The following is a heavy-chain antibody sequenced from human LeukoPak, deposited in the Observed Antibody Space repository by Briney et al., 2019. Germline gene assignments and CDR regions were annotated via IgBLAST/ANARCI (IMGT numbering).Heavy chain of an antibody. V-gene: IGHV3-23*01. D-gene: IGHD3-9*01. CDR2: VSGNGDTK. Sequence: GGSLRLSCAASGFYFTDYAMSWARQAPGKGLEWLSAVSGNGDTKDYVDSVKGRFTISRDNSRNTVHLQIDNLRTEDTAVYYCAKAHLYDILTGYYSPLDYWGQGTLVTVSS. CDR1: GFYFTDYA. J-gene: IGHJ4*02. CDR3: AKAHLYDILTGYYSPLDY.